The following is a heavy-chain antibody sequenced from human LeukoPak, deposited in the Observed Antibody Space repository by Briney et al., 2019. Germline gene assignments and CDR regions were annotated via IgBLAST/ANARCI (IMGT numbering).Heavy chain of an antibody. CDR3: ARAPMGTAPLY. V-gene: IGHV1-69*05. CDR2: IIPIFGTA. J-gene: IGHJ4*02. Sequence: SVKVSCKASGGTFSSYAISWVRQAPGQGLEWMGGIIPIFGTANYAQKFQGRVTITTDESTSTAYMELSSLRFDDTAFYYCARAPMGTAPLYWGQGTLVTVSS. CDR1: GGTFSSYA. D-gene: IGHD1/OR15-1a*01.